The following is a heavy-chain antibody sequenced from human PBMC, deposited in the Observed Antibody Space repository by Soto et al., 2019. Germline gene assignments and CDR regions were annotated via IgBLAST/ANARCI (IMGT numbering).Heavy chain of an antibody. V-gene: IGHV3-23*01. Sequence: GGSLRLSCAASGFTFSSYGMSWVRQAPGKGLEWVSGITDSGGNTFYADSVKGRFTISRDNSKSTLQLQMNSLRAEDSAVYYCAKGESSYCTNGVCYDFDYWGQGTLVTVSS. D-gene: IGHD2-8*01. J-gene: IGHJ4*02. CDR3: AKGESSYCTNGVCYDFDY. CDR2: ITDSGGNT. CDR1: GFTFSSYG.